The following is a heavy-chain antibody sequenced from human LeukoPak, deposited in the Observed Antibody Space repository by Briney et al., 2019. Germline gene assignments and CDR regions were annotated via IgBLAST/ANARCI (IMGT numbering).Heavy chain of an antibody. V-gene: IGHV4-34*01. Sequence: SETLSLTRAVYGGSFSGYYWSWIRQPPGKGLEWIGEINHSGSTNYNPSLKSRVTISVDTSKNQFSLKLSSVTAADTAVYYCARKDCSGGSCKLDYWGQGTLVTVSS. D-gene: IGHD2-15*01. CDR2: INHSGST. J-gene: IGHJ4*02. CDR1: GGSFSGYY. CDR3: ARKDCSGGSCKLDY.